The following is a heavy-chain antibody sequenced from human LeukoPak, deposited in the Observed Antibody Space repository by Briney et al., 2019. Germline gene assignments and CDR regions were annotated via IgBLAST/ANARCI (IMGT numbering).Heavy chain of an antibody. J-gene: IGHJ4*02. Sequence: PGGSLRLSCTASGFTFSGHGMHWVRQAPGKGLEWVAFIRYDGSHKYYADSVKGRFTISRDNSKNTLYLQMNSLRAEDTAVYYCAKDHSSGWYGGLDYWGQGTLVTVSS. CDR2: IRYDGSHK. D-gene: IGHD6-19*01. CDR1: GFTFSGHG. CDR3: AKDHSSGWYGGLDY. V-gene: IGHV3-30*02.